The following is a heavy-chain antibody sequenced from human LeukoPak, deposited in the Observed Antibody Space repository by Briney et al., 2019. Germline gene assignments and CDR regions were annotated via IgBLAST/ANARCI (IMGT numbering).Heavy chain of an antibody. J-gene: IGHJ4*02. CDR1: GFTFSAYA. Sequence: GGSLRLSCAASGFTFSAYAMSWVRQAPGKGLEWVSAIGGSGTNTYYADSVKGRFNITRDNSKNTLYLQMDSLRAEDTAVYYCAKDPFRARISAPDYWGQGTLVTVSS. D-gene: IGHD6-6*01. CDR3: AKDPFRARISAPDY. CDR2: IGGSGTNT. V-gene: IGHV3-23*01.